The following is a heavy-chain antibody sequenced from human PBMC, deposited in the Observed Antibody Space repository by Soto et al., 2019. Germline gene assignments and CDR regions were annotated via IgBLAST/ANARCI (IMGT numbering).Heavy chain of an antibody. CDR3: TRVPPRSGSYWLDP. J-gene: IGHJ5*02. CDR1: GFTFGDYT. V-gene: IGHV3-49*04. Sequence: GGSLRLSCTASGFTFGDYTMIWVRQAPGKGLEWVAFIRTKDYGGTTEYAASVNGRFTISRDDSKSIAYLQMNSLKTEDTAVYYCTRVPPRSGSYWLDPWGQGILVTVSS. D-gene: IGHD1-26*01. CDR2: IRTKDYGGTT.